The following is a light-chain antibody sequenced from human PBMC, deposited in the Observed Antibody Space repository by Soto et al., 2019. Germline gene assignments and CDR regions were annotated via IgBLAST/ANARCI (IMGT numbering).Light chain of an antibody. CDR3: SSYTSSNTYV. V-gene: IGLV2-14*03. J-gene: IGLJ1*01. CDR2: DVS. CDR1: SSDVGGYIY. Sequence: QSALTQPASVSGSPGQSITISCTGTSSDVGGYIYVSWYQHHPGKAPKLMIYDVSNRPSGVSNRFSGSKSGNTASLTISGLQAEDEADYYCSSYTSSNTYVFGTGTKVTVL.